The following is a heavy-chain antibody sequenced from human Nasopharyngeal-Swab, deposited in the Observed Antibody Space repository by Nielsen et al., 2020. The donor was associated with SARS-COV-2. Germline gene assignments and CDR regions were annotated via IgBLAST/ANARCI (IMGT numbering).Heavy chain of an antibody. CDR3: ARPVVPAATFPYV. Sequence: ERQMPGKGLEWVGIIYPGDSDTRYSPPLQGQVTISADKSISTAYLQWISLKASDAAMYYCARPVVPAATFPYVWGQGTLVTVSS. V-gene: IGHV5-51*01. CDR2: IYPGDSDT. D-gene: IGHD2-2*01. J-gene: IGHJ4*02.